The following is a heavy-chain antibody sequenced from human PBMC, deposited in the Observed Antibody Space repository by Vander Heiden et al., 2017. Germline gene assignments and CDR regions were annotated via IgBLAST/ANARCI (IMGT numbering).Heavy chain of an antibody. Sequence: EVQLVESGGGLVKPGGYLRLSCAASGFTFGNAWMNWVRQAPGKGLEWVGRIKSKTDGGTTDYAAPVKGRFTISRDDSKNTLYLQMNSLKTEDTAVYYCTTDYYDSTLDAFDIWGQGTMVTVSS. CDR1: GFTFGNAW. V-gene: IGHV3-15*07. CDR2: IKSKTDGGTT. J-gene: IGHJ3*02. D-gene: IGHD3-22*01. CDR3: TTDYYDSTLDAFDI.